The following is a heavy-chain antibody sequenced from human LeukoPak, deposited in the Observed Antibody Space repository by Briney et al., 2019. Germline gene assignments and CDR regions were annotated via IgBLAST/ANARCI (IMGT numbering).Heavy chain of an antibody. J-gene: IGHJ4*02. CDR1: GGSISSSSYY. CDR2: IYYSGST. CDR3: ARPEVDCSSTSCYPGRVDH. D-gene: IGHD2-2*01. V-gene: IGHV4-39*01. Sequence: SETLSLTCTVSGGSISSSSYYWGWIRQPPGKGLEWIGSIYYSGSTYYNPSLKSRVTISVDTSKNQFSLKLSSVTAADTAVYYCARPEVDCSSTSCYPGRVDHWGQGTLVTVSS.